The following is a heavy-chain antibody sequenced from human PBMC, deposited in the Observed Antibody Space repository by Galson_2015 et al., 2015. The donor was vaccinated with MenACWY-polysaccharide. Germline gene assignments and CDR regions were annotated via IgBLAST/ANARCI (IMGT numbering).Heavy chain of an antibody. Sequence: SLRLSCAASGFTVSSNYMSWVRQAPGKGLEWVSTIGGSGSNTHYADSVKGRFTISRDNSKNTPSLQMNSLRAEDTAVYYCARVRYSTGKYQFDYWGQGTLVAVSS. D-gene: IGHD2-2*01. CDR3: ARVRYSTGKYQFDY. CDR2: IGGSGSNT. J-gene: IGHJ4*02. CDR1: GFTVSSNY. V-gene: IGHV3-23*01.